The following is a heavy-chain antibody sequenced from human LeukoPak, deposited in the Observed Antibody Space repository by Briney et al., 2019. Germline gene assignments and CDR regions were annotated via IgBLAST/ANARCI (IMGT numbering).Heavy chain of an antibody. D-gene: IGHD3-9*01. CDR2: IYSGGST. CDR3: ARELALRYFDWLSAPMDV. CDR1: GFTVSSNY. Sequence: GGSLRLSCAASGFTVSSNYMSWVRQAPGKGLEWVSVIYSGGSTYYADSVKGRFTISRDNSKNTLYLQMNSLRAEDTAVYYCARELALRYFDWLSAPMDVWGRGTTVTVSS. V-gene: IGHV3-66*01. J-gene: IGHJ6*02.